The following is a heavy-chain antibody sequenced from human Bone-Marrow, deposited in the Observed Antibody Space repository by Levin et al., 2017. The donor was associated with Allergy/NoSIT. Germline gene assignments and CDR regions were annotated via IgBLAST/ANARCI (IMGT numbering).Heavy chain of an antibody. CDR3: AKDSGGPELDVHQPQYYYYYGMDG. CDR2: ISYDGSNK. V-gene: IGHV3-30*18. J-gene: IGHJ6*02. CDR1: GFTFSSYG. Sequence: GGSLRLSCAASGFTFSSYGMHWVRQAPGKGLEWVAVISYDGSNKYYADSVKGRFTISRDNSKNTLYLQMNSLRAEDTAVYYCAKDSGGPELDVHQPQYYYYYGMDGWGQGTTVTVSS. D-gene: IGHD3-10*01.